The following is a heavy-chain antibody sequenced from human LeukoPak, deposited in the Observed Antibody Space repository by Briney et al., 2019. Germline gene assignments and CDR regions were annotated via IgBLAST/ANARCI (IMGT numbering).Heavy chain of an antibody. V-gene: IGHV3-23*01. D-gene: IGHD4-17*01. J-gene: IGHJ4*02. CDR3: AKETWTVTTISYYFDY. Sequence: GGSLRLSCAASGFTFSSYAMSWVRQAPGKGLEWVSAISGSGGSTYYADSVKGRFTISRDNSKNTLYLQMNSLRAEDTAVYYCAKETWTVTTISYYFDYWGQGTLVTVSS. CDR2: ISGSGGST. CDR1: GFTFSSYA.